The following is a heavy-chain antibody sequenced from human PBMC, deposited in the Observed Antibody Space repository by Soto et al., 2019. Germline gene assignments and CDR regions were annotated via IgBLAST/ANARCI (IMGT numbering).Heavy chain of an antibody. CDR3: ARGVRERVVTDSPPNLFDY. J-gene: IGHJ4*02. Sequence: SETLSLTCTVSGGSISSDGYYWSWLRQHPGKGLEWIGYIFYSGSAYYTPSLKSRLTISVDTSKNQFSLKLSSVTAADTAVYYCARGVRERVVTDSPPNLFDYWGQGTLVTVPS. CDR1: GGSISSDGYY. CDR2: IFYSGSA. D-gene: IGHD2-21*02. V-gene: IGHV4-31*03.